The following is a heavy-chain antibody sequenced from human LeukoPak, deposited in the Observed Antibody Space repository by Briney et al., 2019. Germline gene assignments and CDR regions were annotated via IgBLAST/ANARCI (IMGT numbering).Heavy chain of an antibody. Sequence: SETLSLTCTVSGGSISSYYWSWIRQPAGKGLEWIGRIYTSGSTNYNPSLKSRVTMSVDTSKNQFSLKLSSVTAADTAVYYGARDRRATPSNYYYYYMDVWGKGTTVTVSS. CDR1: GGSISSYY. CDR3: ARDRRATPSNYYYYYMDV. D-gene: IGHD1-26*01. V-gene: IGHV4-4*07. J-gene: IGHJ6*03. CDR2: IYTSGST.